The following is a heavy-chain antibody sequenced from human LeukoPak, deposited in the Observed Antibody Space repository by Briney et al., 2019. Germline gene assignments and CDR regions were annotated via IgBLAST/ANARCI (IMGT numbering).Heavy chain of an antibody. D-gene: IGHD3-22*01. CDR3: ARDLEGYYDSSGYYY. J-gene: IGHJ4*02. CDR1: GYTFTSYG. Sequence: ASVNVSCKASGYTFTSYGISWVRQAPGQGLEWMGWISAYNGNANYAQKLQGRVTMTTDTSTSTAYMELRSLRSDDTAVYYCARDLEGYYDSSGYYYWGQGTLVTVSS. CDR2: ISAYNGNA. V-gene: IGHV1-18*01.